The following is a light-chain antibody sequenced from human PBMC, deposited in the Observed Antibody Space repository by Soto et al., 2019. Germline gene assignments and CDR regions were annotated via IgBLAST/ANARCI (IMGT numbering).Light chain of an antibody. V-gene: IGLV3-1*01. CDR2: QNN. J-gene: IGLJ2*01. Sequence: SYELTQPSSVSVSPGQTASITCSGDKLGDKYACWYQQKPGQSHVLVIYQNNKRPSGIPERFSGSNSGNTATLTISGTQAMDEADYYCQAWDSSTVVFGGGTKLTVL. CDR3: QAWDSSTVV. CDR1: KLGDKY.